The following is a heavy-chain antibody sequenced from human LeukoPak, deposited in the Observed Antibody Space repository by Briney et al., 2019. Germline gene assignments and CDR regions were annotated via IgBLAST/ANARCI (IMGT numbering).Heavy chain of an antibody. CDR3: SFFDSRLVGVNENC. D-gene: IGHD4-23*01. Sequence: GGSLRLSCVASGFTFSSAWTHWVRQVPGKGLEWVANIRQDGSEKYYVDSVKGRFTISRDNAKNSLYLQMNSLRAEDTAVYYCSFFDSRLVGVNENCWGQGTLVTVSS. CDR2: IRQDGSEK. CDR1: GFTFSSAW. J-gene: IGHJ4*02. V-gene: IGHV3-7*01.